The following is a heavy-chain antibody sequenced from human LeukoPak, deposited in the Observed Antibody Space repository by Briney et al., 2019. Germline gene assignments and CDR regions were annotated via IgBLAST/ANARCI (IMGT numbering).Heavy chain of an antibody. Sequence: ETLSLTCTVSGGSISSSSYYWGWIRQPPGKGLEWIGSIYYSGSTYYNPSLKSRVTISVDTSKNQFSLKLSSVTAADTAVYYCASTYYDFWSGYGREGRYYFDYWGQGTLVTVSS. CDR3: ASTYYDFWSGYGREGRYYFDY. CDR2: IYYSGST. J-gene: IGHJ4*02. CDR1: GGSISSSSYY. V-gene: IGHV4-39*07. D-gene: IGHD3-3*01.